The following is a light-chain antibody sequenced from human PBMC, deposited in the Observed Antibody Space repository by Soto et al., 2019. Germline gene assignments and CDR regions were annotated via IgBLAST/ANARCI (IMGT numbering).Light chain of an antibody. CDR1: SSDVGGYNY. J-gene: IGLJ3*02. CDR2: DVS. V-gene: IGLV2-14*01. Sequence: QSVLTQPASVSGSPGQSITISCTGTSSDVGGYNYVSWYQQHPGRAPKLMLYDVSDRPSGVSNRFSGSKSGNTASLTISGLQAEDEADYYRSSYTASSTLFGGGTQLTVL. CDR3: SSYTASSTL.